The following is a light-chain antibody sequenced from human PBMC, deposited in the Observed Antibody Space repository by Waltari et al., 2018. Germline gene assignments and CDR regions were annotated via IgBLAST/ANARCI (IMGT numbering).Light chain of an antibody. CDR2: SND. V-gene: IGLV1-44*01. J-gene: IGLJ2*01. CDR1: YSNIVSNT. Sequence: QSVVTQPPSVSGTPGQRVTISCSGSYSNIVSNTVNWYQQLPETAPKLLIYSNDRRPSGVPDRFSGSKSGTSASLGISGLQSEDEADYYCAAWDDSLNGHMVFGGGTKVTVL. CDR3: AAWDDSLNGHMV.